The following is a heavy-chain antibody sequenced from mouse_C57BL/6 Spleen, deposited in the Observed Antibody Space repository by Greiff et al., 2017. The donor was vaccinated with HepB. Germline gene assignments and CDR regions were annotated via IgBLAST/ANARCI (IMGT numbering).Heavy chain of an antibody. D-gene: IGHD1-1*01. CDR3: ARKSSYYGSSRYYAMDY. CDR1: GFSLTSYG. CDR2: IWSGGST. Sequence: VKVEESGPGLVQPSQSLSITCTVSGFSLTSYGVHWVRQSPGKGLEWLGVIWSGGSTDYNAAFISRLSISKDNSKSQVFFKMNSLQADDTAIYYCARKSSYYGSSRYYAMDYWGQGTSVTVSS. J-gene: IGHJ4*01. V-gene: IGHV2-2*01.